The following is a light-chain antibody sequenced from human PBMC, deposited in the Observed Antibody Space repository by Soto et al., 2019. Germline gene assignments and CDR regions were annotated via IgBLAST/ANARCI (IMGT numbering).Light chain of an antibody. Sequence: EIVMTQSPATLSVSPGERATLSCRASQTVNSNLAWYQQKPGQAPRLLIYGASTRATGIPDRFSGSGSGTDFTLTINSLQSEDSAIYYCQQYSDWPLSFGQGTKVDIK. J-gene: IGKJ1*01. CDR1: QTVNSN. CDR2: GAS. V-gene: IGKV3D-15*01. CDR3: QQYSDWPLS.